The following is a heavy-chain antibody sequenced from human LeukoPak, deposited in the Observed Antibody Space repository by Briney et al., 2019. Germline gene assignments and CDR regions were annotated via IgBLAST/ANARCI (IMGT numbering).Heavy chain of an antibody. V-gene: IGHV4-39*01. CDR2: VYYSGST. J-gene: IGHJ5*02. CDR1: GGSMSTSGYY. D-gene: IGHD3-10*01. CDR3: VRRPYASGMFDP. Sequence: SETLSLTCTVSGGSMSTSGYYWGWIRPPPGKGLEWIGNVYYSGSTYYNPSLKSRVTISVDTSKTLLSLKLNSVTAADTAVYYCVRRPYASGMFDPWGQGTLVTVSS.